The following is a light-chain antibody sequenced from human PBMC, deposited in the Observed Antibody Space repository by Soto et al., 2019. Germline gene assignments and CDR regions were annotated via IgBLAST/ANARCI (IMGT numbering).Light chain of an antibody. CDR1: QGIGNT. CDR2: GAS. J-gene: IGKJ2*01. CDR3: QQFRNSSYT. V-gene: IGKV3-15*01. Sequence: EIVITQSPATLSVSPGEGATLSCRASQGIGNTLAWYQQKPGQTPRLLIFGASIRATGVPARFSGSGSGTDFTLTINSLQSEDFAVYYCQQFRNSSYTFGQGTKLEI.